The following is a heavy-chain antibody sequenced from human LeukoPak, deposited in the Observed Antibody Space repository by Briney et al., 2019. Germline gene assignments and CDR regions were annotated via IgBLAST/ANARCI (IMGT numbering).Heavy chain of an antibody. Sequence: GGSLRLSCAASGFTVSSKYMNWVRQAPGKGLEWVSSISSSSSYIYYADSVKGRFTISRDNAKNSLHLQMNSLRAEDTAVYYCARDGQTGATVYWGQGTLVTVSS. V-gene: IGHV3-21*01. CDR1: GFTVSSKY. J-gene: IGHJ4*02. CDR2: ISSSSSYI. CDR3: ARDGQTGATVY. D-gene: IGHD1-7*01.